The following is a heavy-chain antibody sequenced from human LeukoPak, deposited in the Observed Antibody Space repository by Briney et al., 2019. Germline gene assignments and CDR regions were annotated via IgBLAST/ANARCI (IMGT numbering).Heavy chain of an antibody. J-gene: IGHJ4*02. CDR1: GFTFSSYG. V-gene: IGHV3-23*01. D-gene: IGHD5-18*01. Sequence: GGSLRLSCAASGFTFSSYGMSWVRQAPGKGLEWVSAISGSGGSTYYADSVKGRFTISRDNSKNTLYLQMNCLRAEDTAVYYCAKGRYSYGSFDYWGQGTLVTVSS. CDR3: AKGRYSYGSFDY. CDR2: ISGSGGST.